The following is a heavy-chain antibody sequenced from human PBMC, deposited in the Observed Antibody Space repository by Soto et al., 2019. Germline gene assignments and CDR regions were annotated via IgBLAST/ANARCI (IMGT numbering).Heavy chain of an antibody. CDR3: ATYCSGGSCYLDYYYYGMDV. Sequence: GESLKLSCKGAGYTFTSYWISWVRQMPGKGLEWMGRIDPSDSYTNFSPSFQGHVTISVDKSTNTAYLQWSSLRASDTAMYYCATYCSGGSCYLDYYYYGMDVWGQGTMVTVSS. D-gene: IGHD2-15*01. CDR1: GYTFTSYW. V-gene: IGHV5-10-1*01. CDR2: IDPSDSYT. J-gene: IGHJ6*02.